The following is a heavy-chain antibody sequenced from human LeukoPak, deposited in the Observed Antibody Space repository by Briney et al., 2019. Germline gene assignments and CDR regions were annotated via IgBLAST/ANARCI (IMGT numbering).Heavy chain of an antibody. CDR1: GGSIGSYY. CDR3: ARHEPIVGATPFDY. J-gene: IGHJ4*02. D-gene: IGHD1-26*01. Sequence: SETLSLTCTVSGGSIGSYYWSWIRQPPGKGLEWIGYIYYSGRTNYNPSLKSRVTISGDTSKNQFSLKLSSVTAADTAVYYCARHEPIVGATPFDYWGQGTLVTVSS. V-gene: IGHV4-59*01. CDR2: IYYSGRT.